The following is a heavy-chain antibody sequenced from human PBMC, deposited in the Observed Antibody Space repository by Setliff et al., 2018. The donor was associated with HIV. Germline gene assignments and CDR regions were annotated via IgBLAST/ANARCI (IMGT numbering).Heavy chain of an antibody. V-gene: IGHV3-30*02. Sequence: PGGSLRLSCAASGFSFSNYAMHWVRQAPGKGLEGVAFIPYDGSQNYYADSVKGRFTISRDNSKNTLYLRMNSLRAEDTAVYYCAQAQTSVSGSYYQYLQHWGQGTLVT. CDR3: AQAQTSVSGSYYQYLQH. J-gene: IGHJ1*01. CDR2: IPYDGSQN. CDR1: GFSFSNYA. D-gene: IGHD3-10*01.